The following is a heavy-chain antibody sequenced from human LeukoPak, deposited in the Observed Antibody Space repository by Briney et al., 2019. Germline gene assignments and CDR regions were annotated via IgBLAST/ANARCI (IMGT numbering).Heavy chain of an antibody. V-gene: IGHV3-20*04. CDR2: INWDGGST. J-gene: IGHJ3*02. CDR3: ARTVSSAGWSDDAFDI. CDR1: GFTFDDYG. Sequence: PGGSLRLSCAASGFTFDDYGMSWARQAPGKGLEWVSGINWDGGSTGYADSVKGRFTISRDNAKNFLYLQMNSLRAEDTALYYCARTVSSAGWSDDAFDIWRQGTMLTVPS. D-gene: IGHD6-19*01.